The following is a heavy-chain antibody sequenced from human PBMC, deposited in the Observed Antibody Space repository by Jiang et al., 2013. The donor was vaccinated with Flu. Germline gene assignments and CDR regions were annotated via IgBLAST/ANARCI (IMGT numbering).Heavy chain of an antibody. CDR3: ALYGSGSSVMDV. V-gene: IGHV2-5*01. Sequence: VKPTQTLTLTCTFSGFSLSTSGVGVGWIRQPPGKALEWLALIYWNDDKRYSPSLKSRLTITKDTSKNQVVLTMTNMDPVDTATYYCALYGSGSSVMDVWGQGTTVTVSS. J-gene: IGHJ6*02. CDR2: IYWNDDK. D-gene: IGHD3-10*01. CDR1: GFSLSTSGVG.